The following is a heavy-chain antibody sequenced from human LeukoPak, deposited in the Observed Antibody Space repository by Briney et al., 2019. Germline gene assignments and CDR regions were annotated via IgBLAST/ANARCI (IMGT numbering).Heavy chain of an antibody. V-gene: IGHV3-53*05. D-gene: IGHD3-9*01. CDR1: GFTVSSDY. CDR2: IYNDGIT. CDR3: AKDKELRYFDWLFDLDY. J-gene: IGHJ4*02. Sequence: GGSLRLSCAASGFTVSSDYMSWVRQAPGKGLEWVSVIYNDGITYYADSVKGRFTISRDNAKNSLYLQMNSLRAEDTAVYYCAKDKELRYFDWLFDLDYWGQGTLVTVSS.